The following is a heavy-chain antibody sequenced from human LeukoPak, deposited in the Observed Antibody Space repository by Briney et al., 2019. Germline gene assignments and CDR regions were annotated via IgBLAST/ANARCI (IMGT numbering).Heavy chain of an antibody. Sequence: PGRSLRLSCAASGFTFSSYGMHWVRQAPGKGLEWVAVISYDGSDKFCADSVKGRFTISRDSSKNTLYLQMNSLRPEDTAVYYCARARPSMWIDYWGQGTLVTVSS. CDR1: GFTFSSYG. V-gene: IGHV3-30*03. CDR3: ARARPSMWIDY. J-gene: IGHJ4*02. D-gene: IGHD5-12*01. CDR2: ISYDGSDK.